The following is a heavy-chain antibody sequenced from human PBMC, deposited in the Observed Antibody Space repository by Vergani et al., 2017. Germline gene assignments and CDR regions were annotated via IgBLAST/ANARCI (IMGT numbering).Heavy chain of an antibody. V-gene: IGHV4-31*03. CDR2: IYYSGST. D-gene: IGHD3-3*01. CDR3: ARDTPPTYYDFWSGYLVGGWFDP. J-gene: IGHJ5*02. Sequence: QVQLQESGPGLVKPSQTLSLTCTVSGGSISSGGYYWSWIRQHPGKGLEWIGYIYYSGSTYYNPSLKSRVTISVDTSKNQFSLKLSSVTAADTAVYYCARDTPPTYYDFWSGYLVGGWFDPWGQGTLVTVSS. CDR1: GGSISSGGYY.